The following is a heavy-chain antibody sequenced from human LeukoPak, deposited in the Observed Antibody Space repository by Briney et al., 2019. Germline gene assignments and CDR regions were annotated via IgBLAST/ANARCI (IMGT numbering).Heavy chain of an antibody. V-gene: IGHV4-61*02. CDR3: AGEVGGSWFDP. J-gene: IGHJ5*02. Sequence: PSETLSLTCTVSGGSISSGSHYWSWIRQPAGKGLEWIGRIYSSGNTNYNPSLKSRVTISLDTSKNQFSLNLSSVTAADTAGYYCAGEVGGSWFDPWGLGTLVTVSS. CDR2: IYSSGNT. CDR1: GGSISSGSHY. D-gene: IGHD1-26*01.